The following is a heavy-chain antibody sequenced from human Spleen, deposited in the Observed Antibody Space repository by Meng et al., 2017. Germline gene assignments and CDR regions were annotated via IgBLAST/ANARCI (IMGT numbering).Heavy chain of an antibody. V-gene: IGHV4-4*02. CDR3: ARNGAYCLEY. J-gene: IGHJ4*02. CDR2: IEHSEGP. D-gene: IGHD2-21*01. Sequence: QVRLQSSGPGLVRASGTPSLTCPVSGYSISRGHWWSWVRQSPGKGLQWIGEIEHSEGPNYNPSLKSRVTISVDTSKNQISLELTSVTAADTAVYYCARNGAYCLEYWGQGSLVTVSS. CDR1: GYSISRGHW.